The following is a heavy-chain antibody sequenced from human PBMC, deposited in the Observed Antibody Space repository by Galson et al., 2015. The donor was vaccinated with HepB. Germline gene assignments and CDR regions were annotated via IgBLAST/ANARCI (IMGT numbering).Heavy chain of an antibody. D-gene: IGHD7-27*01. V-gene: IGHV3-23*01. J-gene: IGHJ2*01. CDR3: AKGRTGDNRWL. CDR1: GFTFSSYA. Sequence: SLRLSCAASGFTFSSYAMSRVRQAPGKGQEWVSAISGSGGSTYYADSVKGRFTISRDNSKNTLYLQMNSLRAEDTAIYYCAKGRTGDNRWLWGRGTLVTVSS. CDR2: ISGSGGST.